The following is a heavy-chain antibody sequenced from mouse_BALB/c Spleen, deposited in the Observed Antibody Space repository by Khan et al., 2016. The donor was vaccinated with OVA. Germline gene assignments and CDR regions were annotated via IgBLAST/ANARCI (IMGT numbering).Heavy chain of an antibody. D-gene: IGHD2-2*01. Sequence: VQLKQSGPELMKPGASVKISCKASGYSFTTYYIHWVIQSPGTSLEWIGYIDPFSGGTTYNQKFKGKATLTVDKSSSTAYIHLTNLTSEDSAVYDCTRHGYVARFSYWGQGTPVTVSA. CDR3: TRHGYVARFSY. J-gene: IGHJ3*01. CDR2: IDPFSGGT. CDR1: GYSFTTYY. V-gene: IGHV1S135*01.